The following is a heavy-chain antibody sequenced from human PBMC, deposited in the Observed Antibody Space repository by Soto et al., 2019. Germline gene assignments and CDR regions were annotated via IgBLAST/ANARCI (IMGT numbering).Heavy chain of an antibody. Sequence: EVQLLESGGGLVQPGGSLRLSCAASGFTFSTYAMRWVRQAPGKGLGWVSSITGGGGRGTYYGDSVKGRFTITRDESKDTLYLHTESLRADDTAGYYCAECHHNLGGSNGGMEDWGQGTTVTVSS. CDR3: AECHHNLGGSNGGMED. V-gene: IGHV3-23*01. CDR2: ITGGGGRGT. J-gene: IGHJ6*02. D-gene: IGHD1-26*01. CDR1: GFTFSTYA.